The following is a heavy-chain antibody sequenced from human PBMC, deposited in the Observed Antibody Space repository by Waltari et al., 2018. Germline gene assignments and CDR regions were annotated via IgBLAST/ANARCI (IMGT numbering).Heavy chain of an antibody. Sequence: QITLKESGPTLVKPTQTLTLTCTFSGFSLSTSGVGVGWIRQPPGKALEWLALIYWNDDKRYSPSLKSRLTITKDTSKNQVVLTMTNMDPVDTATYYCAQTDSRIAVAGTESLFGYWGQGTLVTVSS. V-gene: IGHV2-5*01. CDR1: GFSLSTSGVG. CDR3: AQTDSRIAVAGTESLFGY. D-gene: IGHD6-19*01. J-gene: IGHJ4*02. CDR2: IYWNDDK.